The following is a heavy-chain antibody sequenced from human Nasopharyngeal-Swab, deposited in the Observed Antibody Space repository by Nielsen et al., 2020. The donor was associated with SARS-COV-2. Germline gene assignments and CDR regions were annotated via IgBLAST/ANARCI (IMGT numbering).Heavy chain of an antibody. J-gene: IGHJ2*01. V-gene: IGHV1-69*04. CDR1: GRSFTSIA. D-gene: IGHD5-18*01. Sequence: SVKVPCKASGRSFTSIAISWVRQAHGQGLEWMARIIPILGIANYAQKLQGRVTITADKSTSTAYMELSSLRSEDTAVYYCARGDSYGASWYFDLWGRGTLVTVSS. CDR2: IIPILGIA. CDR3: ARGDSYGASWYFDL.